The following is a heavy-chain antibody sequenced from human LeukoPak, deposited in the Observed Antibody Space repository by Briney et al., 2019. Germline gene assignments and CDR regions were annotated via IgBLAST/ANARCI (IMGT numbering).Heavy chain of an antibody. Sequence: GGSLRLSCAASGFTFSNYAMDWVRQAPGKGLEWVSAISGTSGRTYYADSVKGRFTISRDNSKNTLYLQMNSLRAEDTAVYYCAKYSSSSSRYNGMDVWGQGTTVTVSS. CDR2: ISGTSGRT. CDR1: GFTFSNYA. V-gene: IGHV3-23*01. CDR3: AKYSSSSSRYNGMDV. J-gene: IGHJ6*02. D-gene: IGHD6-6*01.